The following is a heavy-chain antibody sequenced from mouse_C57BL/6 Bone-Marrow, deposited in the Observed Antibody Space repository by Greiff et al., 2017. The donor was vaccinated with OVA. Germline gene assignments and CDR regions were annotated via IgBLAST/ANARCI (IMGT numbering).Heavy chain of an antibody. Sequence: VQLQQPGAELVRPGSSVKLSCKASGYTFTSYWMDWVKQRPGQGLEWIGNIYPSDSETHYNQKFKDKATLTVDKSSSTAYMQLSSLTSEDSAVYYCARSDGYFYYYAMDYWGQGTSVTVSS. J-gene: IGHJ4*01. CDR1: GYTFTSYW. CDR2: IYPSDSET. CDR3: ARSDGYFYYYAMDY. D-gene: IGHD2-3*01. V-gene: IGHV1-61*01.